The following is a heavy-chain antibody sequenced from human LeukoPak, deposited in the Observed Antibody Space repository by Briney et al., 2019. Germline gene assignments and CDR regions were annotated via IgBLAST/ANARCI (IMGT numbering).Heavy chain of an antibody. D-gene: IGHD3-22*01. Sequence: SVNVSCKAPGGTFSSYAISWVRQAAGQGLEWMGRIIPILGIANYAQKFQGRVTITADKSTSTAYMELSSLRSEDTAVYYCAREAIDSSGGSPLDYWGQGTLVTVSS. CDR1: GGTFSSYA. CDR2: IIPILGIA. J-gene: IGHJ4*02. V-gene: IGHV1-69*04. CDR3: AREAIDSSGGSPLDY.